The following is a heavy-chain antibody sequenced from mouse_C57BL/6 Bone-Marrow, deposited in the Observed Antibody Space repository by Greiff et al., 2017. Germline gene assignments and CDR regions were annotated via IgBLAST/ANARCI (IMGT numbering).Heavy chain of an antibody. D-gene: IGHD1-1*01. V-gene: IGHV14-4*01. J-gene: IGHJ2*01. CDR2: IDPENGDT. CDR3: TTGLRSYFDY. CDR1: GFNIKDDY. Sequence: EVQLQQSGAELVRPGASVKLSCTASGFNIKDDYMHWVKQRPEQGLEWIGWIDPENGDTEYVSKFLGKATITADTSSNTAYLHHSSLTSEDTAVYYCTTGLRSYFDYWGQGTTLTVSS.